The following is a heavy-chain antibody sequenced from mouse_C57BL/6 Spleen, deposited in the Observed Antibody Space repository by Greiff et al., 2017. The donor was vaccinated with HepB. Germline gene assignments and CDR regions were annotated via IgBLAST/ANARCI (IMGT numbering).Heavy chain of an antibody. V-gene: IGHV1-82*01. Sequence: QVQLQQSGPELVKPGASVKISCKASGYAFSSSWMNWVKQRPGKGPEWIGRIYPGDGDTNYNGKFKGKATLTADKSSSTAYMQLSSLTSEDSAVYFCARDYGSSYRYFDVWGTGTTVTVSS. CDR3: ARDYGSSYRYFDV. CDR1: GYAFSSSW. D-gene: IGHD1-1*01. J-gene: IGHJ1*03. CDR2: IYPGDGDT.